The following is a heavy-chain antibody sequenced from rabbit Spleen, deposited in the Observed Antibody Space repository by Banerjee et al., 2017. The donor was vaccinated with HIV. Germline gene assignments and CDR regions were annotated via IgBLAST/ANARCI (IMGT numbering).Heavy chain of an antibody. CDR1: GFSFSNKD. D-gene: IGHD8-1*01. J-gene: IGHJ4*01. CDR2: IDPVFGNT. CDR3: ARHAGYAGYGYSTLDL. V-gene: IGHV1S47*01. Sequence: QEQLVESGGGLVQPEGSLTLTCKASGFSFSNKDVMCWVRQAPGKGLEWTGYIDPVFGNTYYASWVNGRFTISSDNAQNTVDLQMNSLTAADTATYFCARHAGYAGYGYSTLDLWGPGTLVTVS.